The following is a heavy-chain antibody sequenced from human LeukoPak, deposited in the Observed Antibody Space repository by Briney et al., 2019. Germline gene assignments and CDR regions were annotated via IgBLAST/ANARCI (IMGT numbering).Heavy chain of an antibody. V-gene: IGHV1-69*13. CDR3: ARSVYYYDSSGYNAFDI. CDR1: GGTFSSYA. J-gene: IGHJ3*02. CDR2: IIPSTA. D-gene: IGHD3-22*01. Sequence: ASVKVSCKASGGTFSSYAISWVRQAPGQGLEWMGGIIPSTANYAQKFQGRVTITADESTSTAYMELSSLRSEDTAVYYCARSVYYYDSSGYNAFDIWGQGTMVTVSS.